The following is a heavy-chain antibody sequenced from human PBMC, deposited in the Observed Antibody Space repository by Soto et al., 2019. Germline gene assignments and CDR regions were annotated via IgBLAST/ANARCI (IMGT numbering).Heavy chain of an antibody. V-gene: IGHV1-69*12. D-gene: IGHD5-12*01. Sequence: QVQLGQSGAEVRQPASSVKVSCKTAGGTFSSYAISWVRQAPGQGLEWMGGIVPIVGTTTYAQKFQGRVTITADEATSTAYMQLSRLRSDDTAVYYCVRVVAIPGYPDHWGQGTLVTVSP. CDR3: VRVVAIPGYPDH. CDR2: IVPIVGTT. CDR1: GGTFSSYA. J-gene: IGHJ4*02.